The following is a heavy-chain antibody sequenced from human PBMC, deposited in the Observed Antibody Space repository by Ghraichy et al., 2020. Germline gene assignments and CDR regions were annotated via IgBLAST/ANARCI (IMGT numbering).Heavy chain of an antibody. D-gene: IGHD2/OR15-2a*01. CDR3: ARDRRISTAPNDAFDI. CDR2: IYYTGST. Sequence: SETLSLTCTVSGDSISSYYWSWIRQPPGKGLEWLGYIYYTGSTNYDPSLKSRVTISIDTSKTQFSLKLSSVTPADTAMYYCARDRRISTAPNDAFDIWGQRTIVTASS. V-gene: IGHV4-59*01. J-gene: IGHJ3*02. CDR1: GDSISSYY.